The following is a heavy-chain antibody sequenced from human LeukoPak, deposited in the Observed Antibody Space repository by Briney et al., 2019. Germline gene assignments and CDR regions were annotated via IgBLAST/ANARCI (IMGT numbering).Heavy chain of an antibody. V-gene: IGHV5-51*01. CDR2: IHPGDSDT. CDR1: GYTFSSYW. Sequence: GESLKISCKSSGYTFSSYWIGWVRQMPGKGLEWMGIIHPGDSDTRYSPSFQGQVTISADKSISTAYLQWSSLKASDTAMYYCARYLVRAPHYYYGMDVWGQGTTVTVSS. D-gene: IGHD3-10*01. CDR3: ARYLVRAPHYYYGMDV. J-gene: IGHJ6*02.